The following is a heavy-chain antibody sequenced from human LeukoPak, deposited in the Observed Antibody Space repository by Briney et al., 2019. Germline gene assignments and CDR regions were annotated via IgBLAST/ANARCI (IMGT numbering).Heavy chain of an antibody. CDR1: GFTFSSYW. V-gene: IGHV3-7*01. CDR3: ARTYDSSGYYWWDYYYMDV. J-gene: IGHJ6*03. Sequence: PGGSLRFSCAASGFTFSSYWMSWVRQAPGKGLEWVANIKQDGSEKYYVDSVKGRFTISRDNAKNSLCLQMNSLRAEDTAVYYCARTYDSSGYYWWDYYYMDVWGKGTTVTVSS. D-gene: IGHD3-22*01. CDR2: IKQDGSEK.